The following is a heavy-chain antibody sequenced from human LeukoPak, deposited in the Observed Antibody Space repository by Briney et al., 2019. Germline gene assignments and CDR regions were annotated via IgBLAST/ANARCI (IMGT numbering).Heavy chain of an antibody. CDR1: GYTFSTYY. D-gene: IGHD1-14*01. CDR2: INPSGGST. V-gene: IGHV1-46*01. J-gene: IGHJ4*02. Sequence: GASVKVSCKASGYTFSTYYLYWVRQAPGQGLEGMGIINPSGGSTSYAQKFQGRVTMTRDTSTSTVYMELSSLRSEDTAVYYCARGGNRRAVTGGYFDYWGQGTLVTVSS. CDR3: ARGGNRRAVTGGYFDY.